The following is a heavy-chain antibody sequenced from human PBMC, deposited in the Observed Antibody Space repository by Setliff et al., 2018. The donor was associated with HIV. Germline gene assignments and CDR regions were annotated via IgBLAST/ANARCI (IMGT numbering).Heavy chain of an antibody. V-gene: IGHV3-48*04. CDR2: ITGTGSGR. J-gene: IGHJ4*02. Sequence: GGSLRLSCAASGFTLSSYSMHWVRQAPGKGLEWVSYITGTGSGRDYADSVKGRFTISRDNAKNSLFLQMNNLTVDDTGLYFCARDGADSGWDFDYWGQGTLVTVSS. CDR3: ARDGADSGWDFDY. CDR1: GFTLSSYS. D-gene: IGHD6-19*01.